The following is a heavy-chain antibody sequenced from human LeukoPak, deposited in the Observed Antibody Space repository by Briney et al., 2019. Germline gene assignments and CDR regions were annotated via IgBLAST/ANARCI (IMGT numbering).Heavy chain of an antibody. D-gene: IGHD6-13*01. CDR3: ARGIAAAGTVDGAFDI. CDR2: IYHSGST. J-gene: IGHJ3*02. CDR1: GYSISSGYY. Sequence: SETLSLTCTVSGYSISSGYYWGWIRRPPGKGLEWIGSIYHSGSTYYNPSLKSRVTISVDTSKNQFSLKLSSVTAADTAVYYCARGIAAAGTVDGAFDIWGQGTMVTVSS. V-gene: IGHV4-38-2*02.